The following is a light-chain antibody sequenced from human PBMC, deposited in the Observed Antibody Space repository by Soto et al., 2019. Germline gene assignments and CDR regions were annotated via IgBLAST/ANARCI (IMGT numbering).Light chain of an antibody. J-gene: IGLJ2*01. V-gene: IGLV1-40*01. CDR1: SSNIGAGYD. CDR3: QTYDSSLSGVV. Sequence: QAVVTQPPSVSGAPGQRVTISCTGSSSNIGAGYDVHWYLQLPGTAPKLLIYANSNRPSGVPDRFSGSKSGTSASLAITGLQGEDEAEYYCQTYDSSLSGVVFGGGTQLTVL. CDR2: ANS.